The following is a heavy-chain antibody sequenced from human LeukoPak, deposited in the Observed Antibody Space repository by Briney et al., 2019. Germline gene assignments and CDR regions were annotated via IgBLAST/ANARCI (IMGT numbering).Heavy chain of an antibody. J-gene: IGHJ4*02. CDR3: ATFGYWLTYDY. V-gene: IGHV1-8*01. CDR1: GYTFTSYD. CDR2: MSPNSGDT. Sequence: ASVKVSCKASGYTFTSYDFNWVRQATGQRPEWMGWMSPNSGDTGYAQKFQYRVTMTRNTSISTAYMELSSLRSDDTAVYYCATFGYWLTYDYWGQGTLVTVSS. D-gene: IGHD5-18*01.